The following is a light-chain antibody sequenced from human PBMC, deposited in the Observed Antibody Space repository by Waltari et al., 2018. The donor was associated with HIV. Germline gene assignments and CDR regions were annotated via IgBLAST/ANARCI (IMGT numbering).Light chain of an antibody. J-gene: IGLJ1*01. Sequence: TISCTGTSSDIGRYKFVSWYQQHPGKAPKLMIYDVSNRAPGVSNRFSGSKSGDTASLTISGLQAEDEADYYCSSYTNSDTRVFGTGTKVTVL. CDR2: DVS. V-gene: IGLV2-14*03. CDR1: SSDIGRYKF. CDR3: SSYTNSDTRV.